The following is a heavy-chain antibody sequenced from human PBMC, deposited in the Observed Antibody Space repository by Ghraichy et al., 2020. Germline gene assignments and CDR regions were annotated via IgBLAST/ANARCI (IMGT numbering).Heavy chain of an antibody. Sequence: SETLSLTCTVSGGSISSSSYYWGWIRQPPGKGLEWIGSIYYSGSTSYNPSLKSRVTISVDTSKNQFSLKLSSVTAADTAVYYCARRGYSSSAYEDWGQGTLVTVSS. V-gene: IGHV4-39*01. CDR3: ARRGYSSSAYED. CDR2: IYYSGST. J-gene: IGHJ4*02. D-gene: IGHD6-13*01. CDR1: GGSISSSSYY.